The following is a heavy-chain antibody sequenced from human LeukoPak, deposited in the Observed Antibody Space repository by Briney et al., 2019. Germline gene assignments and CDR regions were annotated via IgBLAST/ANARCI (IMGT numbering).Heavy chain of an antibody. CDR3: ARGGYCSSTSCRKRDAFDI. CDR2: ISAYNGNT. J-gene: IGHJ3*02. D-gene: IGHD2-2*01. CDR1: GYTFTSYG. Sequence: ASVKVSCKASGYTFTSYGISWVRQAPGQGLEWMGWISAYNGNTNYAQKLQGRVTITADESTSTAYMELSSLRSEDTAVYYCARGGYCSSTSCRKRDAFDIWGQGTMVTVSS. V-gene: IGHV1-18*01.